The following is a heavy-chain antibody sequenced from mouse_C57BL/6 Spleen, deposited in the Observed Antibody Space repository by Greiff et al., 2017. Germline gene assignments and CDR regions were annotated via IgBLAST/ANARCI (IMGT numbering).Heavy chain of an antibody. CDR1: GFTFSDYY. CDR2: ISNGGGST. D-gene: IGHD2-1*01. CDR3: ARHGGNYGWYFDV. J-gene: IGHJ1*03. V-gene: IGHV5-12*01. Sequence: EVKLVESGGGLVQPGGSLKLSCAASGFTFSDYYMYWVRQTPEKRLEWVAYISNGGGSTYYPDTVKGRFTISRDNAKNTLYLQMSRLKSEDTAMYYCARHGGNYGWYFDVWGTGTTVTVSS.